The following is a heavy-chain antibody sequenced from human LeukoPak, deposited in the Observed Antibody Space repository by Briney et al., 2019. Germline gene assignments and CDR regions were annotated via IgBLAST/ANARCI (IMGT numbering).Heavy chain of an antibody. CDR2: IIPIFGTA. D-gene: IGHD3-10*01. J-gene: IGHJ5*02. CDR1: GGTFSSYA. Sequence: SVKVSCKASGGTFSSYAISWVRQAPGQGLEWMGGIIPIFGTANYAQKFQGRVTITADESTSTAYMELSSLRSEDTAVYYCAREATMVRGWDWFDPWGQGTLVTVSS. V-gene: IGHV1-69*13. CDR3: AREATMVRGWDWFDP.